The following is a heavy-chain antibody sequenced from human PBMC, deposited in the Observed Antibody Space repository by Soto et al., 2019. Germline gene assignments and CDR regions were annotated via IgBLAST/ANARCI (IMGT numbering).Heavy chain of an antibody. Sequence: EVQLVESGGGLVQPGGSLRLSCAASGFTVSSNYMSWVRQAPGKGLEWVSVIYSGGSTYYADSVKGRFTISRDNSKNTLYLQMNSLRAEDTAAYYCARDRAGYYGSGSYYYYMDVWGKGTTVTVSS. D-gene: IGHD3-10*01. V-gene: IGHV3-66*01. CDR3: ARDRAGYYGSGSYYYYMDV. CDR1: GFTVSSNY. CDR2: IYSGGST. J-gene: IGHJ6*03.